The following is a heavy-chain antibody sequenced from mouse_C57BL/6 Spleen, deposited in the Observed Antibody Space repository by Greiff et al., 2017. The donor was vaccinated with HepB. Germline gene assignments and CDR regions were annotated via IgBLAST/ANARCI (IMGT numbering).Heavy chain of an antibody. D-gene: IGHD2-4*01. V-gene: IGHV1-42*01. CDR1: GYSFTGYY. Sequence: EVQLQQSGPELVKPGASVKISCTASGYSFTGYYMNWVKQSPEKSLEWIGEINPSTGGTTYNQKFKAKATLTVDKSSSTAYMQLKSLTSEDSAVYYCARSSIYYDYGYAMDYWGQGTSVTVSS. CDR2: INPSTGGT. J-gene: IGHJ4*01. CDR3: ARSSIYYDYGYAMDY.